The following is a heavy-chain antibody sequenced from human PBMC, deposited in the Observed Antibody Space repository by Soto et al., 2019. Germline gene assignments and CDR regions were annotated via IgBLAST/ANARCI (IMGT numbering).Heavy chain of an antibody. V-gene: IGHV4-34*01. CDR1: CASFIAYQ. CDR2: INDSGNI. J-gene: IGHJ6*03. Sequence: SETLSLTCAVYCASFIAYQWTWIRQTPGKGLEWIGEINDSGNINYNPSLKSRVTVSLDTPEEQISLKLSSVTAAVSAVYYCARGLIVWFGELSRRGGHHHYMDVWGKGTLVTVSS. D-gene: IGHD3-10*01. CDR3: ARGLIVWFGELSRRGGHHHYMDV.